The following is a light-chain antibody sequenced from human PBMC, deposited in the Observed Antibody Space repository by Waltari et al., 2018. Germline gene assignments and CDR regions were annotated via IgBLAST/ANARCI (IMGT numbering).Light chain of an antibody. V-gene: IGLV4-69*01. Sequence: QLVLTQSPSASASLGASVKLTCTLSSGHNNYAIAWHQQQPEKGPRFLMKVDNDGSRPKGDGIPDRFSGSPSGAERYLTISSLQSEDEADYYCQTWDSGIWVFGGGTKLTVL. CDR1: SGHNNYA. CDR2: VDNDGSR. J-gene: IGLJ3*02. CDR3: QTWDSGIWV.